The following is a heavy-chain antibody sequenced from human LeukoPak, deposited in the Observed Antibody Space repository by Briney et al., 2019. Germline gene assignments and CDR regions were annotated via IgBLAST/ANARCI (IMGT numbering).Heavy chain of an antibody. CDR3: ARLDDFWSGYFGY. CDR2: ISGSNGNT. CDR1: GYAFTSYG. J-gene: IGHJ4*02. Sequence: ASVKVSCKASGYAFTSYGVSWVRQAPGQGLEWMGWISGSNGNTNNAQKVQGRVTITADKSTSTAYMELSSLRSEDTAVYYCARLDDFWSGYFGYWGQGTLVTVSS. D-gene: IGHD3-3*01. V-gene: IGHV1-18*01.